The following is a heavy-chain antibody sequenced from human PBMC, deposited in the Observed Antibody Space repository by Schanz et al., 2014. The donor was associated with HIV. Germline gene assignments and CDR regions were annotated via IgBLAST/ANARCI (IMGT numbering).Heavy chain of an antibody. CDR2: ISESGGRT. J-gene: IGHJ5*02. D-gene: IGHD5-18*01. V-gene: IGHV3-23*04. CDR3: VKAYSSGFSGAGS. CDR1: GFPFAAYA. Sequence: EVQLVESGGGFVQPGGSLRLSCATSGFPFAAYAMTWVRQAPGKGLEWVSSISESGGRTYYADSVNGRFTISRDNSKNTLYLHMNSLRADDTAIYYCVKAYSSGFSGAGSWGQGALVTVSS.